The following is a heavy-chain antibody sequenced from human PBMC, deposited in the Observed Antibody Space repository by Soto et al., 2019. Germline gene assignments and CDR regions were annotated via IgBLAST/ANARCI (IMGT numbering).Heavy chain of an antibody. CDR2: ISYDGSNN. CDR3: AREPQGGTAVGLWYFDL. V-gene: IGHV3-30-3*01. D-gene: IGHD5-18*01. CDR1: GFTFSSYA. J-gene: IGHJ2*01. Sequence: QVQLVESGGGVAQPGRSLRLSCAASGFTFSSYAMHWVRQAPGKGLEWVTVISYDGSNNYYADSVKGRFTISRENSKNLQNLQRNSPRDEGTAVYYSAREPQGGTAVGLWYFDLWGRGTQVTVSS.